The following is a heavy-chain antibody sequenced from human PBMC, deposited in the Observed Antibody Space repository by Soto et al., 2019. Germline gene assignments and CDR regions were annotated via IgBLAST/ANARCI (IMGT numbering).Heavy chain of an antibody. CDR2: IYYSGST. CDR3: ASTIVVVTAIPYFDY. J-gene: IGHJ4*02. V-gene: IGHV4-30-4*01. Sequence: PSETLSLTCTVSGGSISSGDYYWSWIRQPPGKGLEWIGYIYYSGSTYYNPSLKSRVTISVDTSKNQFSLKLSSVTAADTAVYYCASTIVVVTAIPYFDYWGQGTLVTVSS. CDR1: GGSISSGDYY. D-gene: IGHD2-21*02.